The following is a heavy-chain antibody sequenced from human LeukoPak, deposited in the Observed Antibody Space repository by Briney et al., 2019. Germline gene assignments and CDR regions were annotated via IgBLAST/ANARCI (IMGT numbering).Heavy chain of an antibody. CDR2: IYYSGST. D-gene: IGHD6-6*01. V-gene: IGHV4-59*08. CDR1: GGSISSYY. J-gene: IGHJ4*02. CDR3: AIHGAGAARTLDS. Sequence: SETLSLTCRVPGGSISSYYWGWVRQPPGKGLGWIGYIYYSGSTNYNPSLKGRATISVDTSKNQFSLKLSSVTAADTAVYYCAIHGAGAARTLDSGGQGTLVTVSS.